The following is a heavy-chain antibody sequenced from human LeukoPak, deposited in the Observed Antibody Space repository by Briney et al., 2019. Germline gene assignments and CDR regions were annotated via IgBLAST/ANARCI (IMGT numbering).Heavy chain of an antibody. V-gene: IGHV4-39*07. CDR2: IYYSGST. J-gene: IGHJ4*02. D-gene: IGHD2-2*01. Sequence: PSETLSLTCTVSGGSISSSSYYWGWIRQPPGKELESIGSIYYSGSTYYNPSLKSRVTISVDTSKNQFSLKLSSVTAADTAVYYCARGDIVVVPAAAKGAFDYWGQGTLVTVSS. CDR1: GGSISSSSYY. CDR3: ARGDIVVVPAAAKGAFDY.